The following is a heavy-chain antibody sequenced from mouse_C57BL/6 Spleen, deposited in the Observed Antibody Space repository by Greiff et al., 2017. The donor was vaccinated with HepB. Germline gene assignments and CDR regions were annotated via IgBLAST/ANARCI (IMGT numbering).Heavy chain of an antibody. CDR3: ARPAYYYGSSYGY. D-gene: IGHD1-1*01. CDR2: INPNNGGT. J-gene: IGHJ2*01. Sequence: VQLQQSGPELVKPGASVKISCKASGYTFTDYYMNWVKQSHGKSLEWIGDINPNNGGTSYNQKFKGKATLTVDKSSSTAYMELRSLTSEDSAVYYCARPAYYYGSSYGYWGQGTTLTVSS. CDR1: GYTFTDYY. V-gene: IGHV1-26*01.